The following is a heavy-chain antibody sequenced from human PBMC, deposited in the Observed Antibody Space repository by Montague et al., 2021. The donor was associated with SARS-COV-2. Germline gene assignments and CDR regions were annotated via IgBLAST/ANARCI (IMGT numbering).Heavy chain of an antibody. Sequence: SETLSLTCTVSGGSISNSRSYWGWVRQPPGKGLECIGSIYYMGTTYYNPSPKSRVTVSLDTSKNQFPLQLSSVTATDTAVYYCARHDPNYGGRGGNFEHWGQGTLAIVS. V-gene: IGHV4-39*01. CDR2: IYYMGTT. J-gene: IGHJ1*01. D-gene: IGHD2-21*01. CDR1: GGSISNSRSY. CDR3: ARHDPNYGGRGGNFEH.